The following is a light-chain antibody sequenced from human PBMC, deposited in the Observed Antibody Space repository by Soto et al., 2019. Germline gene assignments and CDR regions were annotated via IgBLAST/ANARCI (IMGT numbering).Light chain of an antibody. CDR3: SSYAGSNNPYV. V-gene: IGLV2-8*01. J-gene: IGLJ1*01. CDR1: SSDVGGYNY. Sequence: QSALTQPPSASGSRGQSVTISCTGTSSDVGGYNYISWYQQYPGKAPQLMIYEASKRPSGVPDRFSGSKSGNTASLTVSGLRAEDEADYYCSSYAGSNNPYVFGTGTKLTVL. CDR2: EAS.